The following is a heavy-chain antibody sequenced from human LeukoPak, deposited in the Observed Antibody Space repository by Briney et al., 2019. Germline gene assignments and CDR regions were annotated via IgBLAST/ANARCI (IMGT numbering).Heavy chain of an antibody. CDR2: IYYSGST. J-gene: IGHJ4*02. D-gene: IGHD6-19*01. Sequence: SETLSLTCTVSGGSISSYYWSWIRQPPGKGLEWIGYIYYSGSTNYNPSLKSRVTISVDTSKNQFSLKLSSVTAADTAVYYCARVESGGWYILFDYWGQGTLVTVSS. V-gene: IGHV4-59*01. CDR1: GGSISSYY. CDR3: ARVESGGWYILFDY.